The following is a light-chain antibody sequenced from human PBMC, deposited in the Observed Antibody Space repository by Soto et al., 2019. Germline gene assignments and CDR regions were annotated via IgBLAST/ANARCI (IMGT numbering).Light chain of an antibody. J-gene: IGLJ2*01. V-gene: IGLV2-14*03. Sequence: QSALTQPASVSGSRGQSITISCTGTSSDVDDYNYVSWYQQHPGKAPKLIISDVSSRPSGISNRFSGSKSGNTASRTISGLQAEDEADYFCSSYPSTNAVVLFGGGTQLTVL. CDR2: DVS. CDR1: SSDVDDYNY. CDR3: SSYPSTNAVVL.